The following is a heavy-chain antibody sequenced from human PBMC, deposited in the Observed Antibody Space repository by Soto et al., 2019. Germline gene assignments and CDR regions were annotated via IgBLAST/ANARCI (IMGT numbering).Heavy chain of an antibody. D-gene: IGHD2-15*01. CDR2: INPDNGNT. CDR3: ARGIATGQLDP. Sequence: RASVKVSCKASGYTFTRCTMNWVRQAPGQRLEWMGWINPDNGNTKSSQKFQDRVIITRDTSASTAYMDLSSLRSEDTAVYYCARGIATGQLDPWGQGTRVTVSS. J-gene: IGHJ5*02. CDR1: GYTFTRCT. V-gene: IGHV1-3*01.